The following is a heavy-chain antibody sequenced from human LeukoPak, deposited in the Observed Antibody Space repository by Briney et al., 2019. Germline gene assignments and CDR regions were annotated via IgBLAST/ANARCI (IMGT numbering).Heavy chain of an antibody. CDR1: GGSISSGGYY. J-gene: IGHJ6*04. CDR2: IYYSGST. D-gene: IGHD2-2*01. V-gene: IGHV4-31*03. Sequence: SETLSLTCTVSGGSISSGGYYWSWIRQHPGEGLEWIGYIYYSGSTYYNPSLKSRVTISVDTSKNQFSLKLSSVTAADTAVYYCARGVIPAVHLDVWGKGTTVTVSS. CDR3: ARGVIPAVHLDV.